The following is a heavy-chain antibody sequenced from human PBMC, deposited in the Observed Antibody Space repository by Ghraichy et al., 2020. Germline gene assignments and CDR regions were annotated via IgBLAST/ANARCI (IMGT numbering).Heavy chain of an antibody. V-gene: IGHV4-59*08. CDR2: IYYSGST. Sequence: SETLSLTCTVSGGSISSYYWSWIRQPPGKGLEWIGYIYYSGSTNYNPSLKSRVTISVDTSKNQFSLKLSSVTAADTAVYYCARSPSHYYDSTPLAAVWGQGTLVTVSS. J-gene: IGHJ4*02. CDR3: ARSPSHYYDSTPLAAV. D-gene: IGHD3-22*01. CDR1: GGSISSYY.